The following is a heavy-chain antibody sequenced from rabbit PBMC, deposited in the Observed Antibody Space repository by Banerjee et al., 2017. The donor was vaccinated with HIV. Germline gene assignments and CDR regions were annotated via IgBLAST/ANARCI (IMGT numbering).Heavy chain of an antibody. V-gene: IGHV1S40*01. CDR2: IATGSSGST. Sequence: QSVEESGGDLVKPGGTLTLTCTVSGFSLSSYWMSWVRQAPGKGLEWIACIATGSSGSTYYASWAKGRFTISKTSSTTVTLQMTSLTVADTATYFCARNWDLWGQGTLVTVS. CDR3: ARNWDL. J-gene: IGHJ4*01. CDR1: GFSLSSYW.